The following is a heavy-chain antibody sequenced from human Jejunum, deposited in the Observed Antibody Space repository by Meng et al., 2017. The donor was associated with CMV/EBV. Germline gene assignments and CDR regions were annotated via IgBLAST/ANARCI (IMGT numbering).Heavy chain of an antibody. D-gene: IGHD6-13*01. CDR1: DNSITYYA. CDR2: ILVDSVTT. Sequence: AASDNSITYYAMDWVRQAPGKGLEWVSAILVDSVTTYYADSVKGRFTISRDISKNTLYLQLNSLRVEDTAVYYCARIRSSPGGGDWGHGTQGTVSS. J-gene: IGHJ4*01. CDR3: ARIRSSPGGGD. V-gene: IGHV3-23*01.